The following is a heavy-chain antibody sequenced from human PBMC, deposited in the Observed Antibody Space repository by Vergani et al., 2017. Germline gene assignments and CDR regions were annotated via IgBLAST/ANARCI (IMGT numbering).Heavy chain of an antibody. Sequence: QLQLQESGPGLVKPSETLSLTCTVSGGSISRSHYYWGFIRQPPGKGLEWIGSISSSGSPYYNPTLKSRLAFSVDTSKNLFSLRLKSVTATDTAVYYCARGNSAYPSSGMDVWGQGTTVIVSS. CDR2: ISSSGSP. V-gene: IGHV4-39*02. J-gene: IGHJ6*02. D-gene: IGHD1/OR15-1a*01. CDR1: GGSISRSHYY. CDR3: ARGNSAYPSSGMDV.